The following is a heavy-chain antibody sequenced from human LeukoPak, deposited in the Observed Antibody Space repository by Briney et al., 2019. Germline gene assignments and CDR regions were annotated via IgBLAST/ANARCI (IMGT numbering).Heavy chain of an antibody. J-gene: IGHJ4*02. CDR2: ISGSGGNT. V-gene: IGHV3-23*01. D-gene: IGHD6-19*01. Sequence: GGSLRLSCAASGFTFSSYAMSWVRQAPGKGLEWVSTISGSGGNTYYADSVKGRFTISRDNSMNTLYLQMNSLSAEDTAVFYCAKQRGSGVWYPFDYWGQGTLVTVSS. CDR1: GFTFSSYA. CDR3: AKQRGSGVWYPFDY.